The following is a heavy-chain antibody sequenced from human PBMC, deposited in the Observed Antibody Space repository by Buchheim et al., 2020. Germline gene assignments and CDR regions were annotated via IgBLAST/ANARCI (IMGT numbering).Heavy chain of an antibody. J-gene: IGHJ5*02. Sequence: QVQLQQWGAGLLKPSETLSLTCAVYGGSFSGYYWSWIRQPPGKGLEWIGEINHSGSTNYNPSLKSRVTISVDTSKNQFSLKLSSVTAADTAVYYCARGGGPIVVVAATRGNWFDPWGQGTL. CDR2: INHSGST. CDR1: GGSFSGYY. V-gene: IGHV4-34*01. D-gene: IGHD2-15*01. CDR3: ARGGGPIVVVAATRGNWFDP.